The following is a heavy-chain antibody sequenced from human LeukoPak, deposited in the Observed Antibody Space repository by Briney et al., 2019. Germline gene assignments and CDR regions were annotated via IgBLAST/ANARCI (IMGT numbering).Heavy chain of an antibody. CDR3: ARGRRESPLLLLLHGRLGFYMDV. CDR2: LYYSGST. J-gene: IGHJ6*03. Sequence: PSETLSLTCTVSGGSISSSSYYWGWIRQPPGKGLEWIGSLYYSGSTYYNTSLKSRVTISGDTSKNQFFLKLSSVTAADTAVYYCARGRRESPLLLLLHGRLGFYMDVWGKGTTVTVSS. V-gene: IGHV4-39*07. D-gene: IGHD3-16*01. CDR1: GGSISSSSYY.